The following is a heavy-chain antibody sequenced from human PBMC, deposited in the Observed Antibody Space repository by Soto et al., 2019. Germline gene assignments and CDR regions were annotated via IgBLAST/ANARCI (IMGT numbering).Heavy chain of an antibody. CDR3: ARGCIVVVTAAPNRFDP. CDR2: ISAYNGKT. CDR1: GYTFTSYG. D-gene: IGHD2-2*01. Sequence: ASVKVSCKASGYTFTSYGINWVRQTPGQGLEWMGWISAYNGKTTYAQNLQDRVTMTADRATGTAYLDLRSLRADDTGVYYCARGCIVVVTAAPNRFDPWGQGTQVTLSS. J-gene: IGHJ5*02. V-gene: IGHV1-18*01.